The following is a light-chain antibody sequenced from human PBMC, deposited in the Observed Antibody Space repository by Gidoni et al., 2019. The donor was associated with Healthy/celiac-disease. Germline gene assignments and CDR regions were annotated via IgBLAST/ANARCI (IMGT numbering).Light chain of an antibody. CDR1: QSVSSN. J-gene: IGKJ4*01. Sequence: EIVMTQSPATRSVSPGERATLSCRASQSVSSNLAWYQQKPGQAPRLLIYGASTRATGIPARFSGSGSWTEFTLTISSLQSEDFAVYYCQQYNNWPPPLTFGGGTKVEIK. V-gene: IGKV3-15*01. CDR3: QQYNNWPPPLT. CDR2: GAS.